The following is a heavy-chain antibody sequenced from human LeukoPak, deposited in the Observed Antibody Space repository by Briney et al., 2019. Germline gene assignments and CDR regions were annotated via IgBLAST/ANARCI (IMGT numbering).Heavy chain of an antibody. J-gene: IGHJ4*02. V-gene: IGHV3-15*01. CDR1: GFTFSNAW. D-gene: IGHD6-13*01. CDR2: IKSKTDGGTT. CDR3: TTDEQQLYNFYFDY. Sequence: GYLILSFAASGFTFSNAWMSWVRPAPGKGLEWVGRIKSKTDGGTTDYAATVKGRFTISRDDTKNTLYMQMNSLKTEDTAVYYCTTDEQQLYNFYFDYWGQGTLVTVSS.